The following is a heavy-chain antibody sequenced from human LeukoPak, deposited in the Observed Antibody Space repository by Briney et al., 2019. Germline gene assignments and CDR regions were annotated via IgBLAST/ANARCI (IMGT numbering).Heavy chain of an antibody. J-gene: IGHJ4*02. CDR3: GRRVSRGWTDY. CDR2: INPKSGST. V-gene: IGHV1-2*02. Sequence: ASVTVSCKVSGYTLTDYYLHWVRQAPGQGLEWMGWINPKSGSTHYAQKFQGRVIMTRDTSLNTAYLELTSLRSDDTAIYFCGRRVSRGWTDYWGQGTLVTASS. D-gene: IGHD2-15*01. CDR1: GYTLTDYY.